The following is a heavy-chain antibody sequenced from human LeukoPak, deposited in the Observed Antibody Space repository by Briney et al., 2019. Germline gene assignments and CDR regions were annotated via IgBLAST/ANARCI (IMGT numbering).Heavy chain of an antibody. Sequence: ASVKVSCKASGYTFTSYGISWVRQAPGQGLEWTGWISAYNGNTNYAQKLQGRVTMTTDTSTSTAYMELRSLRSDDTAVYYCARDTGVLRFLEWFTGFDYWGQGTLVTVSS. J-gene: IGHJ4*02. CDR2: ISAYNGNT. D-gene: IGHD3-3*01. V-gene: IGHV1-18*01. CDR1: GYTFTSYG. CDR3: ARDTGVLRFLEWFTGFDY.